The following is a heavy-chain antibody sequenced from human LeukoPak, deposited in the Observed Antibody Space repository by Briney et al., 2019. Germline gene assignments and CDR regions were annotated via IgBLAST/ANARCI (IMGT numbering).Heavy chain of an antibody. CDR1: GGSISSYY. J-gene: IGHJ3*02. CDR2: IQDRGST. D-gene: IGHD1-14*01. CDR3: AMSDYSEHFSCGSRLLVRNAFDI. V-gene: IGHV4-59*01. Sequence: SETLSLTCTVSGGSISSYYWSWIRQPPGKGLEWMGYIQDRGSTNYNPSLMSRVTISVDRSTNQFSLKLTSVTAADTAVYFYAMSDYSEHFSCGSRLLVRNAFDIWGLGTVVTVSS.